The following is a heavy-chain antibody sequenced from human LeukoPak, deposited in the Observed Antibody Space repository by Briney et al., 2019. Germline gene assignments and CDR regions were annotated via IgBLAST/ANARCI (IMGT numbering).Heavy chain of an antibody. CDR2: IRYDGSNK. Sequence: GGSLRLSCAASGFTFSSYGMHWVRQAPGKGLEWVAFIRYDGSNKYYADSVKGRFTISRDNSKNTLYLQMNSLRAEDTAVYYCAKEGFAMIVVAIDYWGQGTLVTVSS. V-gene: IGHV3-30*02. D-gene: IGHD3-22*01. J-gene: IGHJ4*02. CDR3: AKEGFAMIVVAIDY. CDR1: GFTFSSYG.